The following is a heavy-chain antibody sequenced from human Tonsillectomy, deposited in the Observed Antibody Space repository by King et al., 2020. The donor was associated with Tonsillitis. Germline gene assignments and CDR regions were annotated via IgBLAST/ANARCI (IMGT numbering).Heavy chain of an antibody. CDR1: GGSIRSYY. J-gene: IGHJ3*02. D-gene: IGHD1-1*01. CDR2: IYYSGGT. CDR3: AREISLADAFDI. Sequence: VQLQESGPGLVKPSETLSLTCTVSGGSIRSYYWSWIRQPPGKGMEWIGFIYYSGGTNYNPSPKSRVTMSVDTSKSQFSLKLSSVTAADTAVYYCAREISLADAFDIWGQGTMVTVSS. V-gene: IGHV4-59*01.